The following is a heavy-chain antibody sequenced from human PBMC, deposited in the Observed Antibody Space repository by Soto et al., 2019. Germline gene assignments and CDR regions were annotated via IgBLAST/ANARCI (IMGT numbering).Heavy chain of an antibody. CDR1: GDSFNDYY. D-gene: IGHD5-12*01. CDR3: ARESGGATATLDYDYFYMDV. J-gene: IGHJ6*03. Sequence: QVQLVQSGAEVRKPGASVTVSCRSSGDSFNDYYIHWVRQAPGQGFEWMGWINPNGGVTKYAQKCQGWVSMPRDTSIRTVYMQLSRLRSDDTAVYYCARESGGATATLDYDYFYMDVWGTGTTVTVSS. V-gene: IGHV1-2*04. CDR2: INPNGGVT.